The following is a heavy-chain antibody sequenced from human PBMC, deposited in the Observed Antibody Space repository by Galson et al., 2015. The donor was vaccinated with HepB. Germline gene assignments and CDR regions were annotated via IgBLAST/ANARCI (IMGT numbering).Heavy chain of an antibody. CDR3: AKGTPNIDY. CDR1: GFTFTSFS. J-gene: IGHJ4*02. Sequence: SLRLSCAGSGFTFTSFSMHWVRQAPGKGLEWVAVISYDGSNKYNADSVKGRFTISRDNSKNMLYLQMNNLRAEDTAVYYCAKGTPNIDYWGQGTLVTVSS. CDR2: ISYDGSNK. V-gene: IGHV3-30-3*01.